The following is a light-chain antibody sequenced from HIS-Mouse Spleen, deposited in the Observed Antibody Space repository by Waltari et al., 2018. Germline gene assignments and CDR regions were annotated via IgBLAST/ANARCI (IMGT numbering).Light chain of an antibody. J-gene: IGLJ3*02. CDR1: SSDVGRYNL. CDR3: CSYAGSSTYWV. CDR2: EGS. V-gene: IGLV2-23*01. Sequence: QSALTQPAPVSGSPGQSIPIPCTGTSSDVGRYNLVPLYQQHPGKAPKPMIYEGSKRPSGVSNRFSGSKSGNTASLTISGLQAEDEADYYCCSYAGSSTYWVFGGGTKLTVL.